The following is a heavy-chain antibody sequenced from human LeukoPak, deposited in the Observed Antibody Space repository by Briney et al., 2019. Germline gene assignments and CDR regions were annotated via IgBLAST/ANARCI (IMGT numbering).Heavy chain of an antibody. CDR2: IYYSGST. Sequence: SETLSLTCTVSGGSISSGGYYWSWIRQHPGKGLEWIGYIYYSGSTYYNPSLKSRVTISVDTSKNQFSLKLSSVTAADTAVYYCARGIMFGELLPWGQGTLVTVSS. CDR1: GGSISSGGYY. D-gene: IGHD3-10*02. J-gene: IGHJ5*02. CDR3: ARGIMFGELLP. V-gene: IGHV4-31*03.